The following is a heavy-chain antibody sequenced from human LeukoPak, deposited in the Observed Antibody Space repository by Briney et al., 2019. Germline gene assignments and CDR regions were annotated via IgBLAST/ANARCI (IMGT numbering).Heavy chain of an antibody. J-gene: IGHJ4*02. D-gene: IGHD7-27*01. CDR3: ARGELGPAGFFDY. V-gene: IGHV4-61*02. Sequence: SETLSLTCTVSGGSISSGSYYWSWIRQPAGKGLEWIGRISTSGSTNYNPSLKSRVTISVDTSKNQFSLKLSSVTAADTAVYYCARGELGPAGFFDYWGQGTLVTVSS. CDR1: GGSISSGSYY. CDR2: ISTSGST.